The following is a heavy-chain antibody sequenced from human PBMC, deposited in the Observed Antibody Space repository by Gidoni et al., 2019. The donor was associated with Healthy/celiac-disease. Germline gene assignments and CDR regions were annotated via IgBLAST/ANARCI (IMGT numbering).Heavy chain of an antibody. J-gene: IGHJ4*02. V-gene: IGHV3-48*01. D-gene: IGHD6-6*01. Sequence: EVQMVESGGGLVQPGGSLRLSCAASGFTFSSYSMNWVRQAPGKGLEWVSYISSSSSTIYYADSGKGRFTISRDNAKNSLYLQMNSLRAEDTAVYYCAREGGASSSSSGFDYWGQGTLVTVSS. CDR1: GFTFSSYS. CDR2: ISSSSSTI. CDR3: AREGGASSSSSGFDY.